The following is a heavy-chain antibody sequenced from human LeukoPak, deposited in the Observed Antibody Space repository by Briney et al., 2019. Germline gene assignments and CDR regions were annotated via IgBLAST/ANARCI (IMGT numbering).Heavy chain of an antibody. J-gene: IGHJ4*02. CDR1: GFTIRYNY. D-gene: IGHD6-19*01. Sequence: GGSLRLSCAASGFTIRYNYMTWVRQAPGKGLEWVSVIYSGGRTYYADSVKGRFTISRDNSKNTLYLQMNSLRAEDTAVYYCASYPGGGWYDGYWGQGTLVTVSS. CDR2: IYSGGRT. V-gene: IGHV3-53*01. CDR3: ASYPGGGWYDGY.